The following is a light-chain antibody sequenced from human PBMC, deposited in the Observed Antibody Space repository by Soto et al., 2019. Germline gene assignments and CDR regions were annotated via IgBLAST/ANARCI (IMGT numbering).Light chain of an antibody. Sequence: EIVLTQSPATLSLSPGERATLSCRASQSVSTYLAWYQQKPGQAPRLLIYDASNRATGIPARFSGSGSGTDFTLTINRLEPEDYAVYYCQHRINWPLTFGGGTRVEIK. CDR2: DAS. V-gene: IGKV3-11*01. CDR1: QSVSTY. CDR3: QHRINWPLT. J-gene: IGKJ4*01.